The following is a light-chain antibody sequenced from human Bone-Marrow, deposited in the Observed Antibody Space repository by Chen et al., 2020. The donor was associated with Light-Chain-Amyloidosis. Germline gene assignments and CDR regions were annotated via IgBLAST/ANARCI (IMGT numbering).Light chain of an antibody. CDR1: SSDVGGYNY. V-gene: IGLV2-14*03. CDR3: SSYTSSSTVV. J-gene: IGLJ2*01. Sequence: SAVTLPASLSGSPGQSILISLTGTSSDVGGYNYVSCYQQHPGKAPKLMISDVSKRPSGVSNRFSGAKPGNTASLTISGLQAEDEADYYCSSYTSSSTVVFGGGTKLTVL. CDR2: DVS.